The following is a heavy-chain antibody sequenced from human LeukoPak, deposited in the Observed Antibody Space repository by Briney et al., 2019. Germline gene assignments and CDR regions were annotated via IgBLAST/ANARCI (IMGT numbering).Heavy chain of an antibody. CDR1: GGSISSYY. Sequence: SETLSLTCTVSGGSISSYYWSWIRQPPGKGLEWIGYIYYSGSTNYNPSLKSRVTISVDTSKNQFSLKLSSVAAADTAVYYCAREPHYCSGGSCYSNYYGMDVWGQGPRSPSP. D-gene: IGHD2-15*01. CDR3: AREPHYCSGGSCYSNYYGMDV. CDR2: IYYSGST. V-gene: IGHV4-59*01. J-gene: IGHJ6*02.